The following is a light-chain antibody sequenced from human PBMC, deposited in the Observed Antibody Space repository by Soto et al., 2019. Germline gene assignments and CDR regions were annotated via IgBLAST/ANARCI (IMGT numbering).Light chain of an antibody. J-gene: IGLJ1*01. CDR1: SSDVGGYNY. V-gene: IGLV2-8*01. CDR2: EVS. Sequence: QSALTQPPSASGSPGQSVTISCTGTSSDVGGYNYVSWYQQHPGKAPKLMIYEVSKRPSGVPDRFSGSKSGNTASLTVSGLHAEDEADYYCSSYAGSTPYVFGNGTKVX. CDR3: SSYAGSTPYV.